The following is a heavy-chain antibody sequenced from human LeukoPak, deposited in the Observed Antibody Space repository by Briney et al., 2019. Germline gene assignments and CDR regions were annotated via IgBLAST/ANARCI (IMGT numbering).Heavy chain of an antibody. Sequence: GGSLRLSCAASGFTFSSYWMHWVRQAPGKGLVWVSRINGDGSITTYADSVKGRFTISRDNAKNTLYLQMHSLRVEDTAVYYCARVAKGDFFGRIKQQVDIGPYDYWGQGTLVSVSS. CDR1: GFTFSSYW. J-gene: IGHJ4*02. D-gene: IGHD6-13*01. V-gene: IGHV3-74*01. CDR2: INGDGSIT. CDR3: ARVAKGDFFGRIKQQVDIGPYDY.